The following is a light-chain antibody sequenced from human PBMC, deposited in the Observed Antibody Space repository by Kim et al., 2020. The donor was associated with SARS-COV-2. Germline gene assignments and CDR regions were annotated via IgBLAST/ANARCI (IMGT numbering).Light chain of an antibody. CDR1: SGNIADTH. Sequence: NFMLTQPRSVSESPGKTVTISCTRSSGNIADTHVQWYQQRPGSVPTSLIFEDVQRPSGVPDRFSASIDTASNSASLTLSGLKIEDEADYYCQSHNANIQAVFAGGTKLTVL. J-gene: IGLJ2*01. V-gene: IGLV6-57*04. CDR2: EDV. CDR3: QSHNANIQAV.